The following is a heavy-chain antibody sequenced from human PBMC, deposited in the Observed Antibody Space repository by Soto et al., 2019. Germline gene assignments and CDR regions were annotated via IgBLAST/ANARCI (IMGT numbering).Heavy chain of an antibody. D-gene: IGHD3-22*01. CDR1: GFTFSSYS. V-gene: IGHV3-21*01. Sequence: EEQLVESGGGLVKPGGSLRLSCAASGFTFSSYSMNWVRQAPGKGLEWVSSISSSSTYRYYADSVKGRFTISRDNAKNSLYLQMNSLRAEDTAVYYCARVVDYYDPYYYYGMDFWGQGTRVTVSS. CDR2: ISSSSTYR. CDR3: ARVVDYYDPYYYYGMDF. J-gene: IGHJ6*02.